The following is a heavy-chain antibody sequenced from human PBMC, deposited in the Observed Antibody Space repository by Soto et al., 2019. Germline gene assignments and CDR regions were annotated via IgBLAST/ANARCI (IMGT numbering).Heavy chain of an antibody. CDR3: ARDRGDGFDV. V-gene: IGHV4-59*13. CDR2: AFYSDA. CDR1: DDSIKESY. J-gene: IGHJ3*01. D-gene: IGHD5-12*01. Sequence: QVLLQESGPGLVKPSETLSLSCTVSDDSIKESYWHWIRQPPGKGLEWIGCAFYSDANYTPSLESRVTVSIDTSKNHFSLDLNSVTAADTAVYYCARDRGDGFDVWGLGTMVTVSS.